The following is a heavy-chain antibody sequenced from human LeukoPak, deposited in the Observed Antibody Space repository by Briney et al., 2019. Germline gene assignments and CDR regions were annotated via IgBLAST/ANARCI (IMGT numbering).Heavy chain of an antibody. J-gene: IGHJ4*02. CDR1: GGTFSSYT. D-gene: IGHD6-13*01. V-gene: IGHV1-69*02. CDR3: ASEGGASSSWYFVY. Sequence: SVKVSCKASGGTFSSYTISWVRQAPGQGLEWMGRIIPILGIANYAQKFQGRVTITADKSTSTAYMELSSLRSEGTAVYYCASEGGASSSWYFVYWGQGTLVTVSS. CDR2: IIPILGIA.